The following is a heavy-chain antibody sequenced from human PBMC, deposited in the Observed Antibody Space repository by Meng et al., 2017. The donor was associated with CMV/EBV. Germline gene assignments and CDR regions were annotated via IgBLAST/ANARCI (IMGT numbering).Heavy chain of an antibody. CDR3: ASGVAGTSFDWFDP. D-gene: IGHD6-19*01. V-gene: IGHV3-21*01. J-gene: IGHJ5*02. Sequence: GGSLRLSYAASGFTFSSYSMNWVRQAPGKGLEWVSSISSSSSYIYYADSVKGRFTISRDNAKNSLYLQMNSLRAEDTAVYYCASGVAGTSFDWFDPWGQGTLVTVSS. CDR1: GFTFSSYS. CDR2: ISSSSSYI.